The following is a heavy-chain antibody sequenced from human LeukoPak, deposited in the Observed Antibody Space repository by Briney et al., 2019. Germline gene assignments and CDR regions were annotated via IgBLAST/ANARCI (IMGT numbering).Heavy chain of an antibody. CDR1: GFTFSSYA. CDR3: AKDTTWIQLWLN. Sequence: GRSLRLSCAASGFTFSSYAMNSVRQAPGKGLEWLSAISGSGGSTYYADSVKGRFTISRDNSKNTLYLEMNSLRAEDTAVYYCAKDTTWIQLWLNWGQGTLVTVSS. D-gene: IGHD5-18*01. CDR2: ISGSGGST. V-gene: IGHV3-23*01. J-gene: IGHJ4*02.